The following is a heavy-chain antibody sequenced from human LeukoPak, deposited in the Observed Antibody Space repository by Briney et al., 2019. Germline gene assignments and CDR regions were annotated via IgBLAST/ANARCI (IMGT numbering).Heavy chain of an antibody. V-gene: IGHV3-30*03. CDR1: GFTFSSYG. Sequence: GGSLRLSCAASGFTFSSYGMHWVRQAPGKGLEWVAVISYDGSNKYYADSVKGRFTISRDNSKNTLYLQMNSLRAEDTAVYYCASDRSGYYGSGSYFDYWGQGTLVTVSS. J-gene: IGHJ4*02. CDR2: ISYDGSNK. D-gene: IGHD3-10*01. CDR3: ASDRSGYYGSGSYFDY.